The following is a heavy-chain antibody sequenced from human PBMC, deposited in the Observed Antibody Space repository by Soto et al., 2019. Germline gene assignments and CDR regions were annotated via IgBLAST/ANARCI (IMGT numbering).Heavy chain of an antibody. CDR2: ISGSGGST. CDR1: GFTVSSYA. Sequence: EVQLLESGGGLVQHGGSLRLSCAASGFTVSSYAMSWVRQAPGKGLEWVSAISGSGGSTYYADSVKGRFTISRDNSKNTLYLQMNSLRAEDTAVYYCAKSEVDIVATANFDYWGQGTLVTVSS. V-gene: IGHV3-23*01. J-gene: IGHJ4*02. D-gene: IGHD5-12*01. CDR3: AKSEVDIVATANFDY.